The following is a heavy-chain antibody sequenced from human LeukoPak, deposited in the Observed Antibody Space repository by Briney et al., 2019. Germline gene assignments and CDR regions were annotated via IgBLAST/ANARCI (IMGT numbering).Heavy chain of an antibody. CDR2: IYTSGST. D-gene: IGHD6-19*01. CDR3: ARVSDSEWLVVGANAAFDI. V-gene: IGHV4-4*07. CDR1: GGSISSYY. J-gene: IGHJ3*02. Sequence: SETLSLTCTVSGGSISSYYWSWIRQPAGKGLEWLGRIYTSGSTNYNPSLKSRVTMSVDTSKNQFSLKLSSVTAADTAVYYCARVSDSEWLVVGANAAFDIWGQGTMVTVSS.